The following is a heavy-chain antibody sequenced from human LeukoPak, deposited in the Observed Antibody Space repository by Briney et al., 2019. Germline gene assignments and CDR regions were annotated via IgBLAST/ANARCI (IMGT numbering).Heavy chain of an antibody. J-gene: IGHJ6*03. V-gene: IGHV4-59*01. CDR2: IYYSGST. CDR3: ARGGGRPMDV. Sequence: SETLSLTCTVSGGSISNSYWSRIRQSPEKGLEWIGYIYYSGSTNYKPSLKSRVTISVDTSKNQFSLRLSSVTAADTAVYYCARGGGRPMDVWGKGTTVTVSS. CDR1: GGSISNSY. D-gene: IGHD3-10*01.